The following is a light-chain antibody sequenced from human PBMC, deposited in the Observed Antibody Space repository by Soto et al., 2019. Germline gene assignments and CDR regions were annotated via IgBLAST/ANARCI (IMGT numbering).Light chain of an antibody. Sequence: DIQMAQSPSSLSASVGDRVTITCRASENIRNYLNWYQQKPGQAPNLLIYGASSLQGGVPSRFSGSGSETDFTLTINSLQPEDFATYYCQQSYTAVFTFGPGTKMDIK. CDR3: QQSYTAVFT. CDR2: GAS. J-gene: IGKJ3*01. CDR1: ENIRNY. V-gene: IGKV1-39*01.